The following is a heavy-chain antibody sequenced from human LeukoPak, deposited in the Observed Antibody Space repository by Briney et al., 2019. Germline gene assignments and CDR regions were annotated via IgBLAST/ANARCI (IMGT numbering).Heavy chain of an antibody. V-gene: IGHV1-69*04. CDR3: ASPVLDYGDYEFDY. J-gene: IGHJ4*02. D-gene: IGHD4-17*01. CDR1: GGTFSSYA. Sequence: ASVNVSCKSSGGTFSSYAISWVRHAPGQGLEWMGKIIPILGIANYAQKFQGRVTITADKSTSTAYMELSSLRSEDTAVYYCASPVLDYGDYEFDYWGQGTLVTVSS. CDR2: IIPILGIA.